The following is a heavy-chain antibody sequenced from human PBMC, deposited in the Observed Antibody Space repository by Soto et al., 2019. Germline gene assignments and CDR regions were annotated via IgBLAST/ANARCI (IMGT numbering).Heavy chain of an antibody. J-gene: IGHJ4*02. CDR2: ISYDGSNK. V-gene: IGHV3-30-3*01. CDR3: ARGPRIAVAGCIDY. Sequence: QVQLVESGGGVVQPGRSLRLSCAASGFTFSSYAMHWVRQAPGKGLEWVAVISYDGSNKYYADSVKGRFTISRDNSKNTLYVQMNSLRAEDTAVYYCARGPRIAVAGCIDYWGQGTLVTVSS. D-gene: IGHD6-19*01. CDR1: GFTFSSYA.